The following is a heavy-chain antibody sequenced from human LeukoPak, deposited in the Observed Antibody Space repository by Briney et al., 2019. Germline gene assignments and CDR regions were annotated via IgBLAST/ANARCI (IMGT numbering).Heavy chain of an antibody. V-gene: IGHV3-21*04. CDR3: AKDIRVVTAPYYYYGMDV. CDR1: GFTFSSYS. J-gene: IGHJ6*02. D-gene: IGHD2-21*02. Sequence: GSLRLSCAASGFTFSSYSMNWVRQAPGKGLEWVSSISSSSSYIYYADSVKGRFTISRDNAKNSLYLQMNSLRAEDTALYYCAKDIRVVTAPYYYYGMDVWGQGTTVTVSS. CDR2: ISSSSSYI.